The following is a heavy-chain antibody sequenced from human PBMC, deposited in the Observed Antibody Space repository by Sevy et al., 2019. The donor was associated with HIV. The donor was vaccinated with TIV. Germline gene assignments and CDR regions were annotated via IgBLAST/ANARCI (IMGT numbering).Heavy chain of an antibody. J-gene: IGHJ6*02. Sequence: ASVKVSCKASGFNFASYDIYWVRQATGQGLEWMGWMNANTGNTGFAQKFQGRVTMTRNTSITTAYMELSNLRSEDTAVYYCARVGGWHLRYGMDVWGQGTTVTVSS. CDR2: MNANTGNT. CDR3: ARVGGWHLRYGMDV. V-gene: IGHV1-8*02. D-gene: IGHD6-19*01. CDR1: GFNFASYD.